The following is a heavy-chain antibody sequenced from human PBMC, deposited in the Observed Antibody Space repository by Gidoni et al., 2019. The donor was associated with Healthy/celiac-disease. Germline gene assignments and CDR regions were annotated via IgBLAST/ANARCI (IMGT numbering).Heavy chain of an antibody. CDR2: ISYDGSNK. CDR1: GFTFSSYG. CDR3: AKDAGWDRTYYYYYGMDV. V-gene: IGHV3-30*18. Sequence: QVQLVESGGGVVQPGRSLRLSCAASGFTFSSYGMHWVRQAPGKGLEWVAVISYDGSNKYYADSVKGRFTISRDNSKNTLYLQMNSLRAEDTAVYYCAKDAGWDRTYYYYYGMDVWGQGTTVTVSS. D-gene: IGHD6-19*01. J-gene: IGHJ6*02.